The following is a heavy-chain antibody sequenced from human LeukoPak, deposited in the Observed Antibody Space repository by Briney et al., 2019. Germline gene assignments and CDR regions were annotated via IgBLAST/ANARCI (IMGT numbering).Heavy chain of an antibody. J-gene: IGHJ6*02. D-gene: IGHD1-1*01. V-gene: IGHV3-48*03. CDR1: GLTFSNFK. Sequence: GGSLRLSCAVSGLTFSNFKMNWVRQAPGKGLEWVSYISDSGRTTFYADSVKGRFTISRDDAKNSLYLQMNSLRAEDTAVYYCAVGNVPERNYYYGMDVWGQGTTVTVSS. CDR3: AVGNVPERNYYYGMDV. CDR2: ISDSGRTT.